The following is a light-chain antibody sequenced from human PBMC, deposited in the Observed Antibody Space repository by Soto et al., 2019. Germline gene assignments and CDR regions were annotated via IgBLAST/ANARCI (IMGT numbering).Light chain of an antibody. CDR2: LNSDGSH. V-gene: IGLV4-69*01. Sequence: QSVLTQSPSASASLGASVKLTCTLSSGHSSYAIAWHQQQPEKGPRYLMKLNSDGSHSKGDGIPDRFSGSSSGAERCLTISSLQSEDEADYYCQTWGTGIHVVFGGGTKVTVL. CDR3: QTWGTGIHVV. CDR1: SGHSSYA. J-gene: IGLJ2*01.